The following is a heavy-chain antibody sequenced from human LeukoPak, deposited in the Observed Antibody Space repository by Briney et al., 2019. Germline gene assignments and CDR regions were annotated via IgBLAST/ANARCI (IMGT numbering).Heavy chain of an antibody. J-gene: IGHJ4*02. CDR3: ARGAFD. D-gene: IGHD3-16*01. CDR1: GFTVSSNY. Sequence: PGGSLRLSCAASGFTVSSNYMNRVRQAPGEGLEWVSVIYNTGSAYYADSVKGRFTISRDTSKNTLYLQMNNLRVDDTAVYYCARGAFDWGQGTLVTVSS. V-gene: IGHV3-66*01. CDR2: IYNTGSA.